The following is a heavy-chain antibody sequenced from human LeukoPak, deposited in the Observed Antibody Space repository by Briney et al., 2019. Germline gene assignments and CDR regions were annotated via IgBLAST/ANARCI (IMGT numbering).Heavy chain of an antibody. CDR3: TRVMVGAAAVYDY. V-gene: IGHV3-30*04. CDR1: GFTFSSYA. J-gene: IGHJ4*02. CDR2: ISYDGSNK. Sequence: GGSLRLSCAASGFTFSSYAMHWVRQAPGKGLGWVAVISYDGSNKYYADSVKGRFTISRDNPKNTLYLQMNSLRAEDTAVYYCTRVMVGAAAVYDYWGQGTLVTLSS. D-gene: IGHD6-13*01.